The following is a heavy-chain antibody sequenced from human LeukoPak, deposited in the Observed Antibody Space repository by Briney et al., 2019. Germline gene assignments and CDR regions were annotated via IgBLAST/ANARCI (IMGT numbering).Heavy chain of an antibody. Sequence: GGSLRLSCAASGFTFSSYAMSWVRQAPGKGLEWVSAISGSGGSTYYADSVKGRFTISRDNSKDTLYLQMHNLRAEDTAVYYCAKDFSYYYDSGGYYGYDAFDVWGQGTMVTVSS. CDR1: GFTFSSYA. CDR3: AKDFSYYYDSGGYYGYDAFDV. J-gene: IGHJ3*01. CDR2: ISGSGGST. D-gene: IGHD3-22*01. V-gene: IGHV3-23*01.